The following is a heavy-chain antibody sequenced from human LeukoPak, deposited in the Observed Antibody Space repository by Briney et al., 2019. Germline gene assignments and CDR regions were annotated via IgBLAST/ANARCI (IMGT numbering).Heavy chain of an antibody. Sequence: GASVKVSCKASGGTFSSYAISWVRQAPGQGLEWMGGIIPIFGTANYAQKFQGRVTITADGSTSTAYMELSSLRSEDTAVYYCARRRDYGDYLYYWGQGTLVTVSS. CDR3: ARRRDYGDYLYY. CDR2: IIPIFGTA. V-gene: IGHV1-69*13. D-gene: IGHD4-17*01. CDR1: GGTFSSYA. J-gene: IGHJ4*02.